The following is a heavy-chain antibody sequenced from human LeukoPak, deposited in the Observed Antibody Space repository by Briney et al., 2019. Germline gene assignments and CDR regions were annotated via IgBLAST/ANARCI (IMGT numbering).Heavy chain of an antibody. CDR3: ARDIPTIFGVGNDAFDI. CDR1: GGSISSYY. Sequence: SETLSLTCTVSGGSISSYYWSWIRQPPGKGLEWIGYIYYSGSTNYNPSLKSRVTISVDTSKNQFSLELSSVTAADTAVYYCARDIPTIFGVGNDAFDIWGQGTMVTVSS. V-gene: IGHV4-59*01. CDR2: IYYSGST. J-gene: IGHJ3*02. D-gene: IGHD3-3*01.